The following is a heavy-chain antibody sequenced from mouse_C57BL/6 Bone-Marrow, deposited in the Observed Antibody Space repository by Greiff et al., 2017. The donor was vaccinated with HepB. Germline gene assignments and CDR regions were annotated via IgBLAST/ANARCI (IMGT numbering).Heavy chain of an antibody. CDR1: GYTFTSYD. CDR2: IYPRDGST. D-gene: IGHD1-1*01. CDR3: ARFEGTTVVAPFDY. V-gene: IGHV1-85*01. J-gene: IGHJ2*01. Sequence: VQLQQSGPELVKPGASVKLSCKASGYTFTSYDINWVKQRPGQGLEWIGWIYPRDGSTTYNEKFKGKATLTVDTSSSTAYMELHSLTSEDSAVYFCARFEGTTVVAPFDYWGQGTTLTVSS.